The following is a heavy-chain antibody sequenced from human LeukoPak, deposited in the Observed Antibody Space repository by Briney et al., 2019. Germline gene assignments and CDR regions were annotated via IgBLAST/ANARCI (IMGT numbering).Heavy chain of an antibody. V-gene: IGHV1-2*02. J-gene: IGHJ6*03. D-gene: IGHD1-1*01. CDR1: GYTFSGYY. CDR2: INPNSGGT. Sequence: GASVKVSCKASGYTFSGYYMHWVRQAPGQGLEWVGWINPNSGGTNYTQKFQGRVTMTRDTSISTAYMELSRLRSDDTAVYYCARGYIMDYYMDVWGKGTTVTVSS. CDR3: ARGYIMDYYMDV.